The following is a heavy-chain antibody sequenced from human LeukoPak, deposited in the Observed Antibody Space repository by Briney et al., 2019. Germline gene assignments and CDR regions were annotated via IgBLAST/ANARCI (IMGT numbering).Heavy chain of an antibody. CDR1: GYTFTIYG. V-gene: IGHV7-4-1*02. CDR2: INTNTGNP. Sequence: ASVTVSCTASGYTFTIYGISWVRQAPGQGLEWMGWINTNTGNPTYAQGFTGRFVFSLDTSDNTAYLQISSLQAEDTAVYSCASFFCTSALCYYLDYWGQGTLVTVSS. CDR3: ASFFCTSALCYYLDY. J-gene: IGHJ4*02. D-gene: IGHD2-8*01.